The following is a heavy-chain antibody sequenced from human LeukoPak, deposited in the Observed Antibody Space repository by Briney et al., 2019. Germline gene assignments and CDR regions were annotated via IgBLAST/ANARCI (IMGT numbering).Heavy chain of an antibody. J-gene: IGHJ6*02. CDR3: AKGATVTGYYYYGMGV. CDR1: GFTFSSYA. Sequence: GGSLRLSCAASGFTFSSYAMSWVRQAPGQGLEWVSAISGSGGSTYYADSVKGRFTISRDNSKNTLYLQMNSLRAEDTAVYYCAKGATVTGYYYYGMGVWGQGTTVTVSS. V-gene: IGHV3-23*01. D-gene: IGHD4-17*01. CDR2: ISGSGGST.